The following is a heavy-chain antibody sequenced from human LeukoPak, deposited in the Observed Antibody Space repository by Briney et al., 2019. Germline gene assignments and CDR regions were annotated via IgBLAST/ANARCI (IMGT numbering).Heavy chain of an antibody. J-gene: IGHJ4*02. D-gene: IGHD7-27*01. CDR1: GFTFSSYA. CDR2: VSGSGGST. CDR3: AKLSGNWGSSFDY. V-gene: IGHV3-23*01. Sequence: GGSLRLSCEASGFTFSSYAMSWVRQAPGKGLEWVSAVSGSGGSTYYADSVKGRFTISRDNSKNTLYLQMNSLRAEDTAVYYCAKLSGNWGSSFDYWGQGTLVTVSS.